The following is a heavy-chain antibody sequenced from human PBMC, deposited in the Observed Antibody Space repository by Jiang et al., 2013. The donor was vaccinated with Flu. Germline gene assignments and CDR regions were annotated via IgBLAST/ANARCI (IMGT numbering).Heavy chain of an antibody. J-gene: IGHJ4*02. CDR2: NPNSGNT. Sequence: NPNSGNTGYAQKFQGRVTMTRNTSISTAYMELSSLRSEDTAVYFCMVRGSFDYWGQGTLVTVSS. V-gene: IGHV1-8*01. CDR3: MVRGSFDY. D-gene: IGHD3-10*01.